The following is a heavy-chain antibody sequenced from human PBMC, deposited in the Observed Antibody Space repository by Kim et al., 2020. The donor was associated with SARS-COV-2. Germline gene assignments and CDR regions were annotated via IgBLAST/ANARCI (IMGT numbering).Heavy chain of an antibody. D-gene: IGHD6-13*01. CDR2: ISSSSSYI. CDR1: GFTFSSYS. CDR3: ARDLRAAAGHRSNYYYYGMDV. V-gene: IGHV3-21*01. J-gene: IGHJ6*02. Sequence: GGSLRLSCAASGFTFSSYSMNWVRQAPGKGLEWVSSISSSSSYIYYADSVKGRFTISRDNAKNSLYLQMNSLRAEDTAVYYCARDLRAAAGHRSNYYYYGMDVWGQGTTVTVSS.